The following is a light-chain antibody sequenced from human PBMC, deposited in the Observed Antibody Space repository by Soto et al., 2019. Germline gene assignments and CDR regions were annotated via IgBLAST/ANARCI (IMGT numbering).Light chain of an antibody. CDR1: SSDVGRYDY. Sequence: QSALTQPASVSGSPGQSITISCTGTSSDVGRYDYVSWYQQHPGKAPKLLIYDVRSRPSGVSNRFSGSKSGKAASLTISGLQAEDEADYFCTSYISSSTLGVFGTGTKVTVL. V-gene: IGLV2-14*03. J-gene: IGLJ1*01. CDR3: TSYISSSTLGV. CDR2: DVR.